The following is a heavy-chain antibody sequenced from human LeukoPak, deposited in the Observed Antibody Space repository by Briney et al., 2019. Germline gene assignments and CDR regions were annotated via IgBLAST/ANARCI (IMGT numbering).Heavy chain of an antibody. Sequence: SVKVSCKASGGTFSSYAISWARQAPGQGLEWMGGIIPIFGTANYAQKFQGRVTMTRDTSISTAYMELSRLRSDDTAVYYCASRGGTAMTWGDYWGQGTLVTVSS. CDR3: ASRGGTAMTWGDY. J-gene: IGHJ4*02. CDR2: IIPIFGTA. CDR1: GGTFSSYA. D-gene: IGHD2-15*01. V-gene: IGHV1-69*05.